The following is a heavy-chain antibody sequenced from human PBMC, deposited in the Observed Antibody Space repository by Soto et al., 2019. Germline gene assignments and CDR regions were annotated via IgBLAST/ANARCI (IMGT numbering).Heavy chain of an antibody. CDR3: ARVPVLLWFRESRPNWFDP. CDR1: GGTFSSYG. Sequence: ASVKVSCKASGGTFSSYGISWVRQAPGQGLEWMGWISAYNGNTNYAQKLQGRVTMTTDTSTSTAYMELRSLRSDDTAVYYCARVPVLLWFRESRPNWFDPWGQGTLVTVSS. V-gene: IGHV1-18*01. D-gene: IGHD3-10*01. J-gene: IGHJ5*02. CDR2: ISAYNGNT.